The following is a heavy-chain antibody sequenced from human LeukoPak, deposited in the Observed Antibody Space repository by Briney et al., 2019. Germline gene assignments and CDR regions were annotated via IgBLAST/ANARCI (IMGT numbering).Heavy chain of an antibody. CDR3: ARDLAVFDAFDI. CDR1: GHTFTGYY. D-gene: IGHD2-8*02. CDR2: INPNSGDT. J-gene: IGHJ3*02. Sequence: GASVKVSCKASGHTFTGYYMHWVRQAPGQGLEWMGWINPNSGDTNYAQAFQGRVTMTRDTSISTAYMELSRLRYDDTAVYYCARDLAVFDAFDIWGQGTMVTVSS. V-gene: IGHV1-2*02.